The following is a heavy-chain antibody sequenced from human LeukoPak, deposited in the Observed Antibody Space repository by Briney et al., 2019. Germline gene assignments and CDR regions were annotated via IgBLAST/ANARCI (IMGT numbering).Heavy chain of an antibody. V-gene: IGHV3-9*01. D-gene: IGHD3-10*01. CDR2: ISWNSGSI. CDR1: GFTFDDYA. J-gene: IGHJ6*02. CDR3: AKEVGFYGSGGPDYYYGMDV. Sequence: PGGSLRLSCAASGFTFDDYAMHWVRQAPGKGLEWVSGISWNSGSIGYADSVKGRFTISRDNAKNSLYLQMNSLRAEDTALYYCAKEVGFYGSGGPDYYYGMDVWGQGTTVTVSS.